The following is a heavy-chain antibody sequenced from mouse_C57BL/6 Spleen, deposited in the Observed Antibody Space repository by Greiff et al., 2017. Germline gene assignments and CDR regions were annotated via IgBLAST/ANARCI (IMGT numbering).Heavy chain of an antibody. V-gene: IGHV1-55*01. CDR1: GYTFTSYW. J-gene: IGHJ1*03. D-gene: IGHD1-1*01. Sequence: QVQLQQPGAELVKPGASVKMSCKASGYTFTSYWITWVKQRPGQGLAWIGDIYPGSGSTNYNEKFKSKATLTVDTSSSTAYMQLSSLTSEDSAVYYCSRSTTVVGGYFDVWGTGTTVTVSS. CDR2: IYPGSGST. CDR3: SRSTTVVGGYFDV.